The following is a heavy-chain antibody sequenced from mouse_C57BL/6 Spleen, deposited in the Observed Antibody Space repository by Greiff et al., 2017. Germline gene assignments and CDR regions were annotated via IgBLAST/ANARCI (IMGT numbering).Heavy chain of an antibody. CDR1: GYTFTSYW. Sequence: VQLQQSGAELAKPGASVKLSCKASGYTFTSYWMHWVKQRPGQGLEWIGYINPSSGYTKYNQKFKDKATLTADKSSSTAYMQLSSLTYEDSAVDDWSIEGYDYDVTAMDYWGQGTSVTVSS. D-gene: IGHD2-4*01. CDR3: SIEGYDYDVTAMDY. J-gene: IGHJ4*01. V-gene: IGHV1-7*01. CDR2: INPSSGYT.